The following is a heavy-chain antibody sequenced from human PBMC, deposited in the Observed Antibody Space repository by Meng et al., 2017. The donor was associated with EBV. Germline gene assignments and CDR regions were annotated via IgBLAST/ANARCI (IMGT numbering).Heavy chain of an antibody. V-gene: IGHV4-39*01. Sequence: QLQLRESGPGQVKPSATLSLTCTVPGDSISSFYYWGWIRQPPGRGLEWIGSVHYTGSTYYSPSLKSRVTVSVDTSKNQFSLRLTSVTAADTAVYYCARPFPSWQSPRLDPFGAWGQGTLGTVSS. CDR1: GDSISSFYY. CDR2: VHYTGST. D-gene: IGHD6-19*01. CDR3: ARPFPSWQSPRLDPFGA. J-gene: IGHJ5*02.